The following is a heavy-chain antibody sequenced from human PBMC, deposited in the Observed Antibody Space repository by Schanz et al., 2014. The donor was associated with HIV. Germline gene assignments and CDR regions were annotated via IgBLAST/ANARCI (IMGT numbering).Heavy chain of an antibody. Sequence: QVQLVESGGGVVQPGRSLRLSCAASGFTFSNFAMHWVRQAPGKGLEWAAVIWYDGSYKYYADSVKGRFTISRDNPKNTLYLQMNSRRAEDTAIYYCARSPDWAGTDAFEIRGQGTMVTVSS. V-gene: IGHV3-33*01. J-gene: IGHJ3*02. CDR1: GFTFSNFA. CDR2: IWYDGSYK. CDR3: ARSPDWAGTDAFEI. D-gene: IGHD6-19*01.